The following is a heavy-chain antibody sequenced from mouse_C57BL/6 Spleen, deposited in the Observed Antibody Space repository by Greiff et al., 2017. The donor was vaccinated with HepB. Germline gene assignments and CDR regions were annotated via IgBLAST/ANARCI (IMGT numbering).Heavy chain of an antibody. CDR2: IWRGGST. D-gene: IGHD1-1*01. V-gene: IGHV2-5*01. J-gene: IGHJ4*01. Sequence: QVQLKESGPGLVQPSQSLSITCTVSGFSLTCYGVHWVRQSPGKGLEWLGVIWRGGSTDYNAAFMSRLSITKDNSKSQVFFKMNSLQADDTAIYYCAKVYYYGSSPYAMDYWGQGTSVTVSS. CDR1: GFSLTCYG. CDR3: AKVYYYGSSPYAMDY.